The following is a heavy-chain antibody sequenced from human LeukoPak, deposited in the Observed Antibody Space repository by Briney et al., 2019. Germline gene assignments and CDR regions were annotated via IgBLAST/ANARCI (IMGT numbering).Heavy chain of an antibody. CDR3: ASQRYNWNHKYFDY. D-gene: IGHD1-20*01. CDR1: GFTFSSYA. J-gene: IGHJ4*02. CDR2: ITSSGSST. Sequence: GGSLRLSCAASGFTFSSYAMSWVRQAQGKGLEWVSAITSSGSSTYYADSVKGRFTISRDNSKNTLYLQMNSLRAEDTAVYYCASQRYNWNHKYFDYWGQGTLVTVSS. V-gene: IGHV3-23*01.